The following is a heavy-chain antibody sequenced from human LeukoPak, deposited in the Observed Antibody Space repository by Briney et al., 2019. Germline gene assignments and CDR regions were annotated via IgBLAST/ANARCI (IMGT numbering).Heavy chain of an antibody. Sequence: SQTLSLTCTVSGGSISSGGSYWSWIRQHPGKGLEWIGYIYYSGSTYYNPSLKSRVTISVDTSKNQFSLKLSSVTAADTAVYYCARDRPDCSSTSCYYENAFDIWGQGTMVTVSS. CDR2: IYYSGST. V-gene: IGHV4-31*03. D-gene: IGHD2-2*01. J-gene: IGHJ3*02. CDR3: ARDRPDCSSTSCYYENAFDI. CDR1: GGSISSGGSY.